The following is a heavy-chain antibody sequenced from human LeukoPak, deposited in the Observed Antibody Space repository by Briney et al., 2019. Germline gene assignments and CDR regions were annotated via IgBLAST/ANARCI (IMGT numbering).Heavy chain of an antibody. Sequence: TSETLSLTCTVSGYSISSGYYWGWIRQPPGKGLEWIGSIYHSGSTYYNPSLKSRVTISVDTSKNQFSLKLTSVTAADTAVYYCARVRGYSGYGVNLWGQGTLVTVSS. D-gene: IGHD5-12*01. CDR1: GYSISSGYY. CDR3: ARVRGYSGYGVNL. V-gene: IGHV4-38-2*02. J-gene: IGHJ4*02. CDR2: IYHSGST.